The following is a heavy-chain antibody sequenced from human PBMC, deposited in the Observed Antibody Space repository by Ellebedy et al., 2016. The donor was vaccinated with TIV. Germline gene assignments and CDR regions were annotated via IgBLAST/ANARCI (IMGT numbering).Heavy chain of an antibody. V-gene: IGHV4-59*01. CDR1: GASISNNF. J-gene: IGHJ5*02. D-gene: IGHD3-10*01. Sequence: MPSETLSLACSVSGASISNNFWSWIRQPPGKGLEWIGNIYYSGSTNYNPSLKSRVTISVDTSKNQFSLNLSSVTAADTAVYYCARDLTMVRGLIREGRFDPWGQGTLVTVSS. CDR2: IYYSGST. CDR3: ARDLTMVRGLIREGRFDP.